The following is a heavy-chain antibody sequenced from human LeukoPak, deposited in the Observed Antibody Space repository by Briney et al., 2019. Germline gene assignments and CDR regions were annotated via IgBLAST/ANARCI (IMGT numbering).Heavy chain of an antibody. CDR1: GFTFSDYY. V-gene: IGHV3-11*01. CDR2: ISSTGSTI. CDR3: ARDLGITMIRGVIHD. Sequence: GGSLRLSCAASGFTFSDYYMSWIRQAPGKGLEWVSYISSTGSTIYYADSVKGRFTISRDNAKNSLYLQMNSLRAEDTAVYYCARDLGITMIRGVIHDWGQGTQVTVSS. D-gene: IGHD3-10*01. J-gene: IGHJ4*02.